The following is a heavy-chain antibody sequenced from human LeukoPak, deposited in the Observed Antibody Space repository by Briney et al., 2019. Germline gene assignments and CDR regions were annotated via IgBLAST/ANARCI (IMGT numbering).Heavy chain of an antibody. Sequence: GGSLRLSCAASGFTFSSYAMSWVRQAPGKGLEWVSAISGSGGSTYYADSVKGRFTISRDNSKNTLYLQMNSLRAEDTAEYYCAKRHSSSWYPSYWGQGTLVTVSS. D-gene: IGHD6-13*01. J-gene: IGHJ4*02. V-gene: IGHV3-23*01. CDR3: AKRHSSSWYPSY. CDR2: ISGSGGST. CDR1: GFTFSSYA.